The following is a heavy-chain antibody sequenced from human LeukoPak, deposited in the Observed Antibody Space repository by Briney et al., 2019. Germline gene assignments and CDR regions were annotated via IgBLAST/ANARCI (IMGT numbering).Heavy chain of an antibody. CDR2: IYYSGST. CDR1: GGSISSSSYY. CDR3: ARQKKIGYCSSTSCYSWFDP. J-gene: IGHJ5*02. D-gene: IGHD2-2*02. Sequence: SETLSLTCTVSGGSISSSSYYWGWIRQPPGKGLEWIGSIYYSGSTYYNPSLKSRVTISVDTSKNQFSLKLSSVTAADTAVYYCARQKKIGYCSSTSCYSWFDPWGQGTLVTVSS. V-gene: IGHV4-39*01.